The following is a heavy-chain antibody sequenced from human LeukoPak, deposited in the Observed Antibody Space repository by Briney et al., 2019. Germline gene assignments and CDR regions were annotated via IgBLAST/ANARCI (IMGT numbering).Heavy chain of an antibody. Sequence: PSETLSLTCTVSGGSISSYYWSWIRQPPGKGLEWIGYIFYSGSTNYNPSLKSRVTISVDTSKNQFSLKLSSVTAADTAVYYCARRPTTNFDYWGQGTLVTVSS. J-gene: IGHJ4*02. V-gene: IGHV4-59*08. D-gene: IGHD5-12*01. CDR3: ARRPTTNFDY. CDR1: GGSISSYY. CDR2: IFYSGST.